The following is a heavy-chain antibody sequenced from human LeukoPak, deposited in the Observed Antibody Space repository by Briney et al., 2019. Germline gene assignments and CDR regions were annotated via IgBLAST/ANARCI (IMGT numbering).Heavy chain of an antibody. CDR3: AKDQESGRWFNDAFDI. D-gene: IGHD4-23*01. Sequence: GGSLRLSCAASGFTFSTYAMNWVRQAPGKGLEWVSVISDSGGGTYYADSVKGRFTISRDNAKNSLYLQMTSLRAEDTAVYYCAKDQESGRWFNDAFDIWGLGTMVTVSS. CDR1: GFTFSTYA. J-gene: IGHJ3*02. V-gene: IGHV3-23*01. CDR2: ISDSGGGT.